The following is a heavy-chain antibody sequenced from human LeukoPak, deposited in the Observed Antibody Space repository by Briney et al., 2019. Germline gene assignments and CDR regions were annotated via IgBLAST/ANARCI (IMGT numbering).Heavy chain of an antibody. CDR2: IYSGGST. CDR1: GCTVSFNY. CDR3: ARAQWRTYSYYYMDV. V-gene: IGHV3-53*01. D-gene: IGHD6-19*01. Sequence: GGSLRLSCAASGCTVSFNYMSWVRQAPWKGLEWISVIYSGGSTYYADSVKGRFTISRDDSKNTLYLQMNSLRAEDTAIYYCARAQWRTYSYYYMDVWGKGTTVTVSS. J-gene: IGHJ6*03.